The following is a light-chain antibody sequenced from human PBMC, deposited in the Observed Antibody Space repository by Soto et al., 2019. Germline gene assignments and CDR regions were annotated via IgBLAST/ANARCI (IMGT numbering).Light chain of an antibody. CDR3: QQTYNSPT. J-gene: IGKJ5*01. CDR2: AAS. V-gene: IGKV1-39*01. Sequence: DIQLTQSPSSLSASVGDRVTITRRASQYISNYLNWFKQKPGKAPKVLVHAASSLQSGVPSRFSGSGSGTEYTLTIRGLKPEDFATYYCQQTYNSPTFGQGTRLEIK. CDR1: QYISNY.